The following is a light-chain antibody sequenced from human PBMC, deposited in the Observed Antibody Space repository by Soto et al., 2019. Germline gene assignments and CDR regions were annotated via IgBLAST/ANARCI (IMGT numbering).Light chain of an antibody. V-gene: IGKV3-20*01. Sequence: TMLSQSPGTLSLSPGERATLSCRASQSVTKNNLNGYQQKTPREPRLLIYGESIRATGIPDGLSSSGAETAFTLTISSRQDQEFAPDYYWQHGSTAPLTFGQGTQVEIK. CDR2: GES. J-gene: IGKJ5*01. CDR3: WQHGSTAPLT. CDR1: QSVTKNN.